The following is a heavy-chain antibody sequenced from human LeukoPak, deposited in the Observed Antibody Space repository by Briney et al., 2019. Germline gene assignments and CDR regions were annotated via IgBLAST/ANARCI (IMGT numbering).Heavy chain of an antibody. D-gene: IGHD2-15*01. V-gene: IGHV4-31*03. CDR2: IYYSGST. CDR1: GGSISSGGYY. Sequence: SQTLSLTCTVSGGSISSGGYYWSWIRQHPGKGLEWIGYIYYSGSTHYNPSLKSRVTISVDTSKNQFSLKLSSVTAADTAVYYCAREGVGYCSGGSCYSDAFDIWGQGTMVTVSS. CDR3: AREGVGYCSGGSCYSDAFDI. J-gene: IGHJ3*02.